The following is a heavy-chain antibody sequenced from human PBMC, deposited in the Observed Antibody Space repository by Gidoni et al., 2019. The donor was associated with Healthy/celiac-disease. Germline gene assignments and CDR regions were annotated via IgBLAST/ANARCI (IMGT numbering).Heavy chain of an antibody. D-gene: IGHD3-10*01. J-gene: IGHJ5*02. Sequence: QLQLQESGSGLVKPSQTLSLTCAVSGGSISRGGYSWSWIRQPPGQGLEWIGYIYHSGSTYYNPSLKSRVTISVDRSKNQFSLKLSSVTAADTAVYYCARARRGNGYGSGRVGNWFDPWGQGTLVTVSS. CDR1: GGSISRGGYS. CDR2: IYHSGST. CDR3: ARARRGNGYGSGRVGNWFDP. V-gene: IGHV4-30-2*01.